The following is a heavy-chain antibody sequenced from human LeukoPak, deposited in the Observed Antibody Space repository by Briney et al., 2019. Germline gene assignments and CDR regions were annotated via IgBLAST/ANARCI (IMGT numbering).Heavy chain of an antibody. Sequence: GGSLRLSCAASGFTFSSYGMSWVRQAPGRGLEWVAAISGSGGSTYYADSVKGRFTISRDNSKNTLFLQMNSLRVEDTAVYYCAKDRTGTTGRDWVDPWGQGTLVTVSS. J-gene: IGHJ5*02. CDR1: GFTFSSYG. CDR2: ISGSGGST. V-gene: IGHV3-23*01. CDR3: AKDRTGTTGRDWVDP. D-gene: IGHD1-1*01.